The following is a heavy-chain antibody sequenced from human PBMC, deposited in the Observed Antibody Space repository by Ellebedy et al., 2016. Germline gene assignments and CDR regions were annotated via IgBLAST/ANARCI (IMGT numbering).Heavy chain of an antibody. D-gene: IGHD5-24*01. J-gene: IGHJ3*02. Sequence: ASVKVSCXASGHTFTGYYMHWVRQAPGQGLEWMGWIYPNSGGTKYAQKFQGRVTMTRDTSISTAYMELSRLRSDDTAVYYCARDGYSGAALDIWGRGTMVTVSS. CDR3: ARDGYSGAALDI. CDR1: GHTFTGYY. V-gene: IGHV1-2*02. CDR2: IYPNSGGT.